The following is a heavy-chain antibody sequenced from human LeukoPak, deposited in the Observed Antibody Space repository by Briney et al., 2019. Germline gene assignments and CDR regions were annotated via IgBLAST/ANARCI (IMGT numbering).Heavy chain of an antibody. V-gene: IGHV3-23*01. CDR2: ISGSGGST. D-gene: IGHD1-26*01. CDR3: AKDPRGLLGGNDY. Sequence: PGGSLRLSCAASGLTFSSYAMSWVRQAPGKGLEWVSAISGSGGSTYYADSVKGRFTISRDNSKNTLYLQMNSLRAEDAAVYYCAKDPRGLLGGNDYWGQGTLVTVSS. J-gene: IGHJ4*02. CDR1: GLTFSSYA.